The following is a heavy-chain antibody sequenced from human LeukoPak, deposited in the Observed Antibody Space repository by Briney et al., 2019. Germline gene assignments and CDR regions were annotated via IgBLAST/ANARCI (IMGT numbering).Heavy chain of an antibody. D-gene: IGHD6-19*01. V-gene: IGHV1-24*01. J-gene: IGHJ4*02. CDR1: GYTLSELS. CDR3: ATQAWDSSGWLDY. Sequence: ASVKVSCKVSGYTLSELSMHCVRQAPGKGLVWRGGFDPEDGETIYAQKFQGRVTMTEDTSTDTAYMELSSLRSEDTAVYYCATQAWDSSGWLDYWGQGTLVTVSS. CDR2: FDPEDGET.